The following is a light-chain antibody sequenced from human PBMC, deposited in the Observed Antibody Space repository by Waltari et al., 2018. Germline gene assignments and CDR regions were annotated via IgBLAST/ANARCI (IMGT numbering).Light chain of an antibody. J-gene: IGKJ1*01. CDR2: GAF. V-gene: IGKV3-20*01. CDR3: QHYVRLPVT. Sequence: EIVLKQSPGTLSLSPGERVTVSCRASQSVSRALAWSQQKPGQAPRLLLYGAFTRATGIPDRFSGSGSGTDFSLTISRLEPEDFAVYYCQHYVRLPVTFGQGTKVEIK. CDR1: QSVSRA.